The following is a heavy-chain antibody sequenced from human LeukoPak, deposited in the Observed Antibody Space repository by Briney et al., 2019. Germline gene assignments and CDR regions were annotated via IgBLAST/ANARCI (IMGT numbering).Heavy chain of an antibody. D-gene: IGHD2-21*01. CDR2: IYYSGST. CDR3: ARGGEVVEATGAFDI. CDR1: GGSISSGDYY. Sequence: PSETLSLTCTVSGGSISSGDYYWSWIRQPPGKGLEWIGYIYYSGSTYYNPSLKSRVTISVDTSKNQFSLKLSSVTAADTAVYYCARGGEVVEATGAFDIWGQGTMVTVSS. V-gene: IGHV4-30-4*01. J-gene: IGHJ3*02.